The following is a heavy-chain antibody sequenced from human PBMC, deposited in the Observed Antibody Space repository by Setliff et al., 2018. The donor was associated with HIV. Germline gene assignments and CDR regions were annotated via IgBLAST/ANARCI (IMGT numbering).Heavy chain of an antibody. D-gene: IGHD6-6*01. J-gene: IGHJ3*02. CDR1: GSSISGHF. CDR3: ARVPPEYSSSSQAFDI. CDR2: IYTTGST. Sequence: KPSETLSLTCTVSGSSISGHFWTWIRQPPGKGLEWIGYIYTTGSTNYNPSLTSRVTISVDTSKNKFSLKMRSVTAAGTAVYYCARVPPEYSSSSQAFDIWGQGTKVTVSS. V-gene: IGHV4-59*11.